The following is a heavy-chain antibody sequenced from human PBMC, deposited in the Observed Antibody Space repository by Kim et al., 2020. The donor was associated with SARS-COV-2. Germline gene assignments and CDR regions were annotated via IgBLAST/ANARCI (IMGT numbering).Heavy chain of an antibody. Sequence: GGSLRLSCAASGFTFSSYSMNWVRQAPGKGLEWVSSISSSSSYIYYADSVKGRFTTSRDNAKNSLYLQMNSLRAEDTAVYYCARDNPPGLWFGELLSPSGFGNYGMDVWGQGTTVTVSS. CDR1: GFTFSSYS. CDR3: ARDNPPGLWFGELLSPSGFGNYGMDV. CDR2: ISSSSSYI. V-gene: IGHV3-21*01. J-gene: IGHJ6*02. D-gene: IGHD3-10*01.